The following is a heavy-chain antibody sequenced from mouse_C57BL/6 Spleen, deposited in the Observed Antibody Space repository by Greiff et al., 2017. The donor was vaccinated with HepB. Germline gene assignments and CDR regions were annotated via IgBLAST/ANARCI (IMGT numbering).Heavy chain of an antibody. CDR1: GFTFSSYA. CDR2: ISDGGSYT. V-gene: IGHV5-4*01. Sequence: EVKLMESGGGLVKPGGSLKLSCAASGFTFSSYAMSWVRQTPEKRLEWVATISDGGSYTYYPDNVKGRFTISRDNAKNNLYLQMSHLKSEDTAMYYCARDQVYDYEPSGYFDVWGTGTTVTVSS. CDR3: ARDQVYDYEPSGYFDV. D-gene: IGHD2-4*01. J-gene: IGHJ1*03.